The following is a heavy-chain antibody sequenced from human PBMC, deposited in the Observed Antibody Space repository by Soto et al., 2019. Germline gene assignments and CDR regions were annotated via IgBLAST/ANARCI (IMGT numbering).Heavy chain of an antibody. CDR2: ISSSGSTI. CDR1: GFTFSDYY. Sequence: PGGSLRLSCAASGFTFSDYYMGWILQAPGKGLEWVSYISSSGSTIYYADSVKGRFTISRDNAKNSLYLQMNSLRAEDTAVYYCARDTSHYDFWSGYYLHYYYMDVWGKGTTVTVSS. J-gene: IGHJ6*03. CDR3: ARDTSHYDFWSGYYLHYYYMDV. D-gene: IGHD3-3*01. V-gene: IGHV3-11*01.